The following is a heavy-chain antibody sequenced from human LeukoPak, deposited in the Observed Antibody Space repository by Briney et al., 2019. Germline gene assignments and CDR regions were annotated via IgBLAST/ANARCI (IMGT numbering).Heavy chain of an antibody. Sequence: SETLSLTCTVSGGSIISYFWSWIRQPPGKGPEWIGYIFDSGTTNYNPSTNYNPSLKSRVTVSLDTSKNHFSLKLSSVTAADTAVYFCARGGVTTIYDYWGQGILVTVSS. J-gene: IGHJ4*02. V-gene: IGHV4-59*01. CDR2: IFDSGTTNYNPST. CDR1: GGSIISYF. D-gene: IGHD5-12*01. CDR3: ARGGVTTIYDY.